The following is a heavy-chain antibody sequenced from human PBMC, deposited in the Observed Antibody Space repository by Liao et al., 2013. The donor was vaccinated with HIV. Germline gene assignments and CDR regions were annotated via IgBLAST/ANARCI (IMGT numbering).Heavy chain of an antibody. CDR3: ARDQTPLVAAGTSWFDY. CDR2: IYTSEST. D-gene: IGHD6-13*01. CDR1: GGSFNTYY. Sequence: QVQLQESGPGLVKPSETLSLTCTVSGGSFNTYYWSWIRQPAGKGLEWIGRIYTSESTNYNPSLKSRVTISVDTSKNQFSLKLSSVTAADTAVYYCARDQTPLVAAGTSWFDYWGQGTLVTVSS. V-gene: IGHV4-4*07. J-gene: IGHJ4*02.